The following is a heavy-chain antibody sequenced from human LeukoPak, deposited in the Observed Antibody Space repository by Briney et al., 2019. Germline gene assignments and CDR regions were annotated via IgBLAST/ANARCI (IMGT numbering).Heavy chain of an antibody. Sequence: GGYLRLSCEVSGLTFSTYWMTWVRQAPGKGLEWVASINQNGREKYYVDSVKGRFTISRDNAKDSLYLQMNSLRDEDTAVYYCDRSLGDDWGQGTLVTVSS. CDR1: GLTFSTYW. J-gene: IGHJ4*02. V-gene: IGHV3-7*01. CDR2: INQNGREK. CDR3: DRSLGDD. D-gene: IGHD3-16*01.